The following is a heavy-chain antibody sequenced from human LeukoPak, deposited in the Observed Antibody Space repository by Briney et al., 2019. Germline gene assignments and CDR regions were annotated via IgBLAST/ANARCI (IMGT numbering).Heavy chain of an antibody. D-gene: IGHD6-6*01. CDR3: ARVGPPRRAFDY. Sequence: SETLSLICTVSGGSISSYYWTWIRQPPGKGLEWVGDIYYRGSTYYNPSLKSRVTISVHTSENQFSLNLSSVTAADTAVYYCARVGPPRRAFDYWGQGTLVTVSS. CDR1: GGSISSYY. J-gene: IGHJ4*02. CDR2: IYYRGST. V-gene: IGHV4-59*01.